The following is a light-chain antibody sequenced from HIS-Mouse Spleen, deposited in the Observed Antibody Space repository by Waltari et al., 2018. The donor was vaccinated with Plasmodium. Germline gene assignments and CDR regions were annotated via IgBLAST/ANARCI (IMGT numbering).Light chain of an antibody. Sequence: AIQMTKSPSSLSASVGDRVTITCRASQGMRNDLGWYQQKPWKSPKLLISAASSLQSRVPSRFSGSGSGTDFTLTISILQPEDFATYYCLQDDNYPYTFGQGTKLEIK. V-gene: IGKV1-6*01. CDR3: LQDDNYPYT. J-gene: IGKJ2*01. CDR1: QGMRND. CDR2: AAS.